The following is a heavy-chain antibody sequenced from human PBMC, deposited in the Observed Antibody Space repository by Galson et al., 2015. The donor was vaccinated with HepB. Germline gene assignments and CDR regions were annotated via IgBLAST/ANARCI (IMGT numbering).Heavy chain of an antibody. CDR1: GFTVSSNY. D-gene: IGHD4-23*01. Sequence: SLRLSCAASGFTVSSNYMSWVRQAPGKGLEWVSVIYSGGSTYYADSVKGRFTISRDNSKNTLYLQMNSLRAEDTAVYYCARVHYGGKGGFDYWGQGTLVTVSS. J-gene: IGHJ4*02. V-gene: IGHV3-53*01. CDR2: IYSGGST. CDR3: ARVHYGGKGGFDY.